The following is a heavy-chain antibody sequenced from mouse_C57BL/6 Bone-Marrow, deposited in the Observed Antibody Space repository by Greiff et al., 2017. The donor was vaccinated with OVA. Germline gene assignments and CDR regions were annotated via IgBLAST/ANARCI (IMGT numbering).Heavy chain of an antibody. V-gene: IGHV10-1*01. CDR2: IRSKSNNYAT. Sequence: EVMLVESGGGLVQPKGSLKLSCAASGFSFNTYAMNWVRQAPGKGLEWVAPIRSKSNNYATYYADSVKDRFTISRDDSESMLYLQMNNLKTEDTAMYYCVRHPSTTMVTTRAYWGQGTLVTVSA. D-gene: IGHD2-2*01. J-gene: IGHJ3*01. CDR1: GFSFNTYA. CDR3: VRHPSTTMVTTRAY.